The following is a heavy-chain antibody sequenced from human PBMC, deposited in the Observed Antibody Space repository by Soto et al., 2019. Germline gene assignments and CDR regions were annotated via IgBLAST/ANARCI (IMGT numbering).Heavy chain of an antibody. CDR1: GFSFGTSW. CDR3: ASLLGYATTFLS. J-gene: IGHJ4*02. V-gene: IGHV3-7*01. CDR2: ISPDGGAE. Sequence: EVLLVESGGGLVQPGGSLRLSCAVSGFSFGTSWMGWVRQAPGRGLAWVASISPDGGAEHYVDSVKGRFTISRDNAKNSVSLQMHSLRADDTAVYYCASLLGYATTFLSWGQGTLLTVSS. D-gene: IGHD2-15*01.